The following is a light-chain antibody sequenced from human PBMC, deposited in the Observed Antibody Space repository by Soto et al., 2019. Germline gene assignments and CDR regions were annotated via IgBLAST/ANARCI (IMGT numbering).Light chain of an antibody. J-gene: IGKJ5*01. CDR3: QQRTSWPIT. CDR1: QSVNNF. Sequence: EIVLTQSPATLSLSPGERVTLSWRASQSVNNFLAWYQQKPGQAPRPLIYDTFNRATGVPHRFSGSGSGTDFTLTISSLEPEDFAVYYCQQRTSWPITFGQGTRLEIK. V-gene: IGKV3-11*01. CDR2: DTF.